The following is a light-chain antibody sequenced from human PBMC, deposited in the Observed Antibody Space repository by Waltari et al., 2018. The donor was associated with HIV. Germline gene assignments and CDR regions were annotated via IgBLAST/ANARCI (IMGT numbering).Light chain of an antibody. CDR2: GNI. J-gene: IGLJ2*01. CDR1: ISTIEADYD. V-gene: IGLV1-40*01. Sequence: LPTPPSVPRAPGRMVTISCTDSISTIEADYDLHWYQQVPGTPPQHLIFGNINRPSGVPDRFSASKSGASPSLAINALQAEDEADYYCQSYDSSRTGSVFGGGTKLTVL. CDR3: QSYDSSRTGSV.